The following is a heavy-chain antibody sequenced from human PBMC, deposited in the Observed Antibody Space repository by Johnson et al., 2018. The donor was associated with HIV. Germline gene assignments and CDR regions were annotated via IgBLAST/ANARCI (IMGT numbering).Heavy chain of an antibody. J-gene: IGHJ3*02. D-gene: IGHD2-15*01. V-gene: IGHV3-20*04. CDR2: INWNGGSTI. CDR3: AREEGGSRPFDI. Sequence: VQLVESGGGVVRPGGSLRLSCAASGFTFDDYGMSWVRQAPGKGLEWVSGINWNGGSTIYYADSVKGRFTISRDNAKNSLYLQMNSLRAEDTAVYYCAREEGGSRPFDIWGQGTMVTVSS. CDR1: GFTFDDYG.